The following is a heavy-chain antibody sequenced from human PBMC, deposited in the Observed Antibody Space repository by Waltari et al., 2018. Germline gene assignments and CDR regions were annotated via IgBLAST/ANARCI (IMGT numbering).Heavy chain of an antibody. Sequence: QVQLQESGPGLVKPSETLSLTCAVSGYSISSGFYWGWIRQPPGKGLEWIGSIHHSGSTDYTPSLKSRVTISVDTSKNQFSLKLSSVTAADTAVYYCARHGYSSGPFDYWGQGTLVTVSS. CDR3: ARHGYSSGPFDY. J-gene: IGHJ4*02. CDR2: IHHSGST. D-gene: IGHD5-18*01. CDR1: GYSISSGFY. V-gene: IGHV4-38-2*01.